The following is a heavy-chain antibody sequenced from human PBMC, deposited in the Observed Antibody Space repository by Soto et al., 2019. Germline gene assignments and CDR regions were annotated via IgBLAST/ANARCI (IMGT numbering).Heavy chain of an antibody. CDR1: GFTFSSYA. V-gene: IGHV3-23*01. J-gene: IGHJ6*02. CDR3: AKGSGDYYYYYAMDV. CDR2: ISSSGLST. Sequence: PGGSLRLSCAASGFTFSSYAMSWVRQAPGKGLEWVSAISSSGLSTSYADSVKGRFTISKDNSKNTLYLQMNSLRAEDTAVYYCAKGSGDYYYYYAMDVWGQGTTVTVSS. D-gene: IGHD4-17*01.